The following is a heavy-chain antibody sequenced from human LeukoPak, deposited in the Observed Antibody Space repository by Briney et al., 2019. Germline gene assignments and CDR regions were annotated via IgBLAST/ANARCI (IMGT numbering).Heavy chain of an antibody. J-gene: IGHJ4*02. CDR1: GGSISSYY. V-gene: IGHV4-4*07. Sequence: PSETLSLTCTVSGGSISSYYWSWIRQPAGKGLEWIGRIYTSGSTNYNPSLKSRVTMPVDTSKNQFSLKLSSVTAADTAVYYCAGETDIVVVPALWDQGTLVTVSS. CDR2: IYTSGST. D-gene: IGHD2-2*01. CDR3: AGETDIVVVPAL.